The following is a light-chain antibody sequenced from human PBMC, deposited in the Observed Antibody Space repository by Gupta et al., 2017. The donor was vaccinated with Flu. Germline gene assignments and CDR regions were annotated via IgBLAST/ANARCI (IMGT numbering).Light chain of an antibody. CDR2: EVN. Sequence: QSALTQPASVSGSPGQSITISCAGTTSDVGGYNRVSWFQQHPGKVPKLLIYEVNKRPSGISNRFSGSKSGKKASLTISGLQAEDEADYYCCSYAGIKWVCGGGTKMTV. CDR3: CSYAGIKWV. J-gene: IGLJ3*02. V-gene: IGLV2-23*02. CDR1: TSDVGGYNR.